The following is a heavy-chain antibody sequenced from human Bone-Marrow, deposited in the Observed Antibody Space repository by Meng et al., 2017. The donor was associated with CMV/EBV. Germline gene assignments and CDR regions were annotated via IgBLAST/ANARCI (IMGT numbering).Heavy chain of an antibody. CDR3: ARDASAVDWYFDL. Sequence: QVQLVQAGGGVKKPWSSVKVSCKASGDTFSRYGVSWVRQAPGQGLEWMGGIIPMFGTANYAQSFQGRLTITADESRTTAYMELRSLRFDDTAVYYCARDASAVDWYFDLWGRGTLVTVSS. J-gene: IGHJ2*01. V-gene: IGHV1-69*12. CDR1: GDTFSRYG. CDR2: IIPMFGTA. D-gene: IGHD2-15*01.